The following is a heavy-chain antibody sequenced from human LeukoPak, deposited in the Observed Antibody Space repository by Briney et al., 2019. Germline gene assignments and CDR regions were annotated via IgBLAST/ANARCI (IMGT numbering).Heavy chain of an antibody. Sequence: NPSGTLSLTCTVSGGSISSYYWSWIRQPAGKGLEWIGRIYTSGSTDYNPSLKSRVTMSVDKSKNQFSLKLSSVTAADTAVYYCTRADFWSGYRFDYWGQGTLVTVSS. V-gene: IGHV4-4*07. CDR2: IYTSGST. D-gene: IGHD3-3*01. J-gene: IGHJ4*02. CDR3: TRADFWSGYRFDY. CDR1: GGSISSYY.